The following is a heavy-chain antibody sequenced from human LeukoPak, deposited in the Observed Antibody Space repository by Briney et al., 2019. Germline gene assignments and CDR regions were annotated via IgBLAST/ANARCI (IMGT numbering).Heavy chain of an antibody. CDR1: GGSISSSNW. CDR3: ARISSGWNVVDY. D-gene: IGHD6-19*01. Sequence: SETLSLTCAVSGGSISSSNWWSWVRQPPGKGLEWIGEIYHSGSTYYNPSLKSRVTISVDTSKNQFSLKLSSVTAADTAVYYCARISSGWNVVDYWGQGTLVTVSS. CDR2: IYHSGST. J-gene: IGHJ4*02. V-gene: IGHV4-4*02.